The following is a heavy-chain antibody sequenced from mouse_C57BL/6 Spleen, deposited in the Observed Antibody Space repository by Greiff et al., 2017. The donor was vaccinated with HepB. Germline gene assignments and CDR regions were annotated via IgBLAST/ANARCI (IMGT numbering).Heavy chain of an antibody. V-gene: IGHV14-1*01. D-gene: IGHD1-1*01. CDR2: IDPEDGDT. Sequence: VQLKQSGAELVRPGASVKLSCTASGFNIKDYYMHWVKQRPEQGLEWIGRIDPEDGDTEYAPKFQGKATMTADTSSNTAYLQLSSLTSEDTAVYYCTDGSSSYWYFDVWGTGTTVTVSS. J-gene: IGHJ1*03. CDR3: TDGSSSYWYFDV. CDR1: GFNIKDYY.